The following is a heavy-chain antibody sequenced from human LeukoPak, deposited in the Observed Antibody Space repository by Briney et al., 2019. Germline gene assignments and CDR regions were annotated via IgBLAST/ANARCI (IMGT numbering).Heavy chain of an antibody. V-gene: IGHV3-30*02. CDR3: AKIPPAAAAVPFDY. CDR2: IRYDGSNK. J-gene: IGHJ4*02. CDR1: GFIFISYG. D-gene: IGHD6-13*01. Sequence: PGGSLRLSCAASGFIFISYGMHWVRQAPGKGLEWVSFIRYDGSNKYYADSVKGRFTISRDNSKNTLYLQMNSLRTEDTAVYYCAKIPPAAAAVPFDYWGQGTLVTVSS.